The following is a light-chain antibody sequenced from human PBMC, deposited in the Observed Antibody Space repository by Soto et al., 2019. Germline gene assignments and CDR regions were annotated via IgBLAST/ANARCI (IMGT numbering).Light chain of an antibody. CDR3: SSYTASSTYV. V-gene: IGLV2-14*01. CDR1: SSDVGGYNY. J-gene: IGLJ1*01. Sequence: QSVLTQPASLSGSPGQSITISCTGTSSDVGGYNYVSWFQHHPGKAPKLMIYEVSNWPSGVSNRFSGSKSGNTASLTISGLQAEDEADYYCSSYTASSTYVFGTGTKVTVL. CDR2: EVS.